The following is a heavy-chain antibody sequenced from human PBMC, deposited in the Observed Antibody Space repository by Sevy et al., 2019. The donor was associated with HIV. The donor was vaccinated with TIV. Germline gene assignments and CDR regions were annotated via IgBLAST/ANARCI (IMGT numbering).Heavy chain of an antibody. J-gene: IGHJ5*02. CDR1: GFTFSSYW. CDR3: ARGSDHRDGGHCDP. V-gene: IGHV3-74*01. Sequence: GGSLRLSCAASGFTFSSYWMHWVRQAPGKGLVWVSRINSDGSSTSYADSVKGRFTISRDNAKNTLYLQMNSLRAEDTAVYYCARGSDHRDGGHCDPWCQGTLVTVSS. CDR2: INSDGSST. D-gene: IGHD3-10*01.